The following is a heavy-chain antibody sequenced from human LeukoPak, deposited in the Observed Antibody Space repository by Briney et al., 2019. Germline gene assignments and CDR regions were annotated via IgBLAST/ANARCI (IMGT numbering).Heavy chain of an antibody. J-gene: IGHJ4*02. V-gene: IGHV1-2*02. CDR2: INPNSGGT. D-gene: IGHD5-12*01. CDR3: ARQWLRPD. CDR1: GYTFTGYY. Sequence: ASVEVSCKASGYTFTGYYMHWVRQAPGQGLEWMGWINPNSGGTNYVQKFQGRVTMTRDTSISTAYMELSRLRSDDTAVYYCARQWLRPDWGQGTLVTVSS.